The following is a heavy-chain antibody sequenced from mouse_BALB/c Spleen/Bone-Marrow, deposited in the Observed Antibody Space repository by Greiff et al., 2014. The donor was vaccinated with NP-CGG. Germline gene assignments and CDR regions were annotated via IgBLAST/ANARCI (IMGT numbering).Heavy chain of an antibody. V-gene: IGHV14-4*02. CDR2: SDPENGDT. J-gene: IGHJ4*01. CDR3: NARDYRYEGYAMDN. D-gene: IGHD2-14*01. CDR1: GFTFKDYF. Sequence: VQLQQSGAELVRSGASAKLSCTASGFTFKDYFLSWVSRRPDRGLGWFGWSDPENGDTEYAPKFQGKATMTADTSSNTAYLQLSSLTSEDTAVYYCNARDYRYEGYAMDNWGQGTSVTVSS.